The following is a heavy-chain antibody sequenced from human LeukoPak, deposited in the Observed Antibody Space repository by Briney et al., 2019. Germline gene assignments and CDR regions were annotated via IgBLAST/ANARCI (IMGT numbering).Heavy chain of an antibody. CDR2: INHSGST. CDR3: ARFEGVVVPAAVLTDAFDI. V-gene: IGHV4-39*07. J-gene: IGHJ3*02. D-gene: IGHD2-2*01. Sequence: SSETLSLTCTVSGGSISKSTYYWSWIRQPPGKGLEWIGEINHSGSTNYNPSLKSRVTISVDTSKNQFSLKLSSVTAADTAVYYCARFEGVVVPAAVLTDAFDIWGQGTMVTVSS. CDR1: GGSISKSTYY.